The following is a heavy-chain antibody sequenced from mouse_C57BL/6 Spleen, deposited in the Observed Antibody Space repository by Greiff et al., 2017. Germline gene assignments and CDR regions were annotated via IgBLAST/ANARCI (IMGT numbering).Heavy chain of an antibody. CDR3: ARMTTTVVGDAMDY. Sequence: VQLQQSGPELVKPGASVKIPCKASGYTFTDYNMDWVKQSHGKSLEWIGDINPNNGGTIYNQKFKGKATLTVDKSSSTAYMELRSLTSEDTAVYYCARMTTTVVGDAMDYWGQGTSVTASS. CDR2: INPNNGGT. D-gene: IGHD1-1*01. CDR1: GYTFTDYN. J-gene: IGHJ4*01. V-gene: IGHV1-18*01.